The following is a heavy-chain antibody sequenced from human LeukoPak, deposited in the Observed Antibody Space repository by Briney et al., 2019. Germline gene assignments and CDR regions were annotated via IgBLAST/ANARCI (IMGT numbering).Heavy chain of an antibody. D-gene: IGHD6-19*01. V-gene: IGHV3-33*01. CDR2: IWYDGSNK. J-gene: IGHJ4*02. CDR1: GFTFSSYG. CDR3: ARDHSSGWYSDYFDY. Sequence: GRSLRLSCAASGFTFSSYGMHWVRQAPGKGLEWVAVIWYDGSNKYYADSVKGRFTISRDNSKNTLYLQMISLRAEDTAVYYCARDHSSGWYSDYFDYWGQGTLVTVSS.